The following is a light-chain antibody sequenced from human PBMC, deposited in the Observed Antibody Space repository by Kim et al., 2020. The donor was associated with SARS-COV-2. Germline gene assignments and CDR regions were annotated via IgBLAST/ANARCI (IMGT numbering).Light chain of an antibody. Sequence: EIVLTQSPGTLSLSPGDRATLSCRASQSVTSTYLAWYQQKPGQAPRLLIYAASVRATGIPDRFSGSGSGTDFTLTISRLEPEDFAVYYCQQYGNLRGLFTFGPGTKVDIK. CDR2: AAS. V-gene: IGKV3-20*01. CDR3: QQYGNLRGLFT. J-gene: IGKJ3*01. CDR1: QSVTSTY.